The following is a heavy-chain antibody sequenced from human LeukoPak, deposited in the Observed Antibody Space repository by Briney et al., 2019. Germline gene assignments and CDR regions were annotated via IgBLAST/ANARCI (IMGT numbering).Heavy chain of an antibody. V-gene: IGHV1-2*02. CDR3: AREPVSGYEP. J-gene: IGHJ5*02. CDR2: INPNSGGA. Sequence: YXMXWVRQAPGXGLEWMGWINPNSGGANYAQKFQGRVTMTRDTSISTAYMELSRLRSDGTAVYYCAREPVSGYEPWGQGTLVTVSS. CDR1: YX. D-gene: IGHD5-12*01.